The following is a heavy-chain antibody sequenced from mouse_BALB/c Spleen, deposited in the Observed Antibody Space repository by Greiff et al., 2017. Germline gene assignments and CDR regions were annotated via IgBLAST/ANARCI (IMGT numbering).Heavy chain of an antibody. Sequence: VQLQQSGTVLARPGASVKMSCKASGYTFTSYWMHWVKQRPGQGLEWIGAIYPGNSDTSYNQKFKGKAKLTAVTSTSTAYMELSSLTNEDSAVYYCTSYYGSSYSYAMDYWGQGTSVTVSS. CDR3: TSYYGSSYSYAMDY. D-gene: IGHD1-1*01. CDR2: IYPGNSDT. CDR1: GYTFTSYW. J-gene: IGHJ4*01. V-gene: IGHV1-5*01.